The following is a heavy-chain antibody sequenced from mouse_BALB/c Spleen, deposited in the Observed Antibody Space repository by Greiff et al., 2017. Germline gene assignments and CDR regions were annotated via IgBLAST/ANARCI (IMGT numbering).Heavy chain of an antibody. V-gene: IGHV1-7*01. CDR1: GYTFTSYW. J-gene: IGHJ3*01. Sequence: VQLQQSGAELAKPGASVKMSCKASGYTFTSYWMHWVKQRPGQGLEWIGYINPSTGYTEYNQKFKDKATLTADKSSSTAYMQLSSLTSEDSAVYFCARRGYGNHQAWFAYWGQGTLVTVSA. CDR2: INPSTGYT. D-gene: IGHD2-1*01. CDR3: ARRGYGNHQAWFAY.